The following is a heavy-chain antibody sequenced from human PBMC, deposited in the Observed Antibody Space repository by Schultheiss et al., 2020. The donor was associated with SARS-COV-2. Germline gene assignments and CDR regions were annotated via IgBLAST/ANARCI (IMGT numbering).Heavy chain of an antibody. J-gene: IGHJ6*02. D-gene: IGHD1-26*01. CDR3: ARGGLLQYYYYYGMDV. CDR2: IYHSGST. Sequence: SETLSLTCAVYGGSFSGYYWSWIRQPPGKGLEWIGSIYHSGSTYYNPSLKSRVTISVDTSKNQFSLKLSSVTAADTAVYYCARGGLLQYYYYYGMDVWGQGTTVTVSS. CDR1: GGSFSGYY. V-gene: IGHV4-34*01.